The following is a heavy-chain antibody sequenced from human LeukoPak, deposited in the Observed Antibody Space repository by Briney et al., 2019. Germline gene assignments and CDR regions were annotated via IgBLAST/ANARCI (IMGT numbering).Heavy chain of an antibody. D-gene: IGHD6-19*01. V-gene: IGHV1-69*13. CDR3: ARDQGSGWYYFDY. Sequence: SVKVSCKASGGTFSSYAISWVRQAPGQGLEWMGGIIPIFGTANYAQKLQGRVTITADESTSTAYMELSSLRSEDTAVYYCARDQGSGWYYFDYWGQGTLVTVSS. CDR1: GGTFSSYA. J-gene: IGHJ4*02. CDR2: IIPIFGTA.